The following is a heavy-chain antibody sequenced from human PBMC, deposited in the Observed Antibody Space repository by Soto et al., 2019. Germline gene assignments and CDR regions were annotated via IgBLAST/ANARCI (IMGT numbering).Heavy chain of an antibody. V-gene: IGHV5-51*01. Sequence: GESLKISCKGSGYSFTSYWIGWVRQMPGKGLEWMGIIYPGDSDTRYSPSFQGQVTISADKSISTAYLQWSSLKASDTAMYYCARSTDTAMVSSTINYYYYGMDVWGQGTTVTVSS. D-gene: IGHD5-18*01. CDR3: ARSTDTAMVSSTINYYYYGMDV. CDR2: IYPGDSDT. CDR1: GYSFTSYW. J-gene: IGHJ6*02.